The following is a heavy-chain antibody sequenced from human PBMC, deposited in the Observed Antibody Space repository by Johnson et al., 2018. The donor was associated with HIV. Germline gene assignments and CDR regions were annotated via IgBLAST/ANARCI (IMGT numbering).Heavy chain of an antibody. CDR1: RFTFSSFA. CDR2: ISYDASNK. CDR3: ASPSGSSRLAFDI. Sequence: QVQLVESGGGVVQPGRSLRLSCAASRFTFSSFAMHWVRQAPGKGLEWVAVISYDASNKYYADSVKGRFTISRDNSKNTLYLQMNSLRAEDTAVYYCASPSGSSRLAFDIWGQGTMVTVSS. D-gene: IGHD1-26*01. J-gene: IGHJ3*02. V-gene: IGHV3-30*14.